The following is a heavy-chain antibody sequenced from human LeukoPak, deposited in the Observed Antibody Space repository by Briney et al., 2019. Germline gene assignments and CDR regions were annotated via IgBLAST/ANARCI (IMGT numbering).Heavy chain of an antibody. V-gene: IGHV5-51*01. D-gene: IGHD6-19*01. CDR2: IYPAGSDT. J-gene: IGHJ4*02. Sequence: GESLKISCQGAGYSFTTSRIAWVRQRPGKGLEWMGIIYPAGSDTRYSPSFKGLVTISADKSINTAYLQWSSLKASDTAMYYCARQRSSGWYIDFWGQGTLVTVSS. CDR3: ARQRSSGWYIDF. CDR1: GYSFTTSR.